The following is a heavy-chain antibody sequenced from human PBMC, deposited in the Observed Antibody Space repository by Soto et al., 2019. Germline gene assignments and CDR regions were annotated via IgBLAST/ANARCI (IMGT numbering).Heavy chain of an antibody. J-gene: IGHJ4*02. Sequence: QVQLVESGGGVVQPGRSLRLSCAASGFTFSSYAMHWVRQAPGKGLEWVAVISYDGSNKYYADSVKGRFTISRDNSKNTLYLQMNSLRAEDTAVYYCAREHRRGSGYPGRYWGQGTLVTVSS. CDR3: AREHRRGSGYPGRY. CDR2: ISYDGSNK. V-gene: IGHV3-30-3*01. CDR1: GFTFSSYA. D-gene: IGHD3-22*01.